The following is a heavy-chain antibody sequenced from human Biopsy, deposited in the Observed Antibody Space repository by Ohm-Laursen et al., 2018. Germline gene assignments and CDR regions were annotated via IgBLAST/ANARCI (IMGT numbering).Heavy chain of an antibody. CDR2: IYSGGNT. V-gene: IGHV4-61*03. J-gene: IGHJ2*01. CDR1: GYSIIPSGPEN. Sequence: SDTLSLTCTLSGYSIIPSGPENWSWIRQPPGQGLQYIGFIYSGGNTNYNPSLRSRVAMSVDTSKNHLSLRLTFVTAADTAVYYCARHAPSYSGSYWRYFDLWGRGTLVTVSS. D-gene: IGHD1-26*01. CDR3: ARHAPSYSGSYWRYFDL.